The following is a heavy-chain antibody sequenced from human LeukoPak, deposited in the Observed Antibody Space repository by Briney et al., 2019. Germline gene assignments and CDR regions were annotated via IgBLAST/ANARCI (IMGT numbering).Heavy chain of an antibody. CDR1: GYTFTSYD. D-gene: IGHD3-16*01. J-gene: IGHJ4*02. V-gene: IGHV1-8*01. CDR3: ARVTRDYARLGY. CDR2: MNPNSGTT. Sequence: ASLKLSCTASGYTFTSYDINWVRQAAGQGLEWMGWMNPNSGTTGYAQTFQGRVTMTRNTSISTAYMELSSLRSEDTAVNDCARVTRDYARLGYWGQGTLVTVSS.